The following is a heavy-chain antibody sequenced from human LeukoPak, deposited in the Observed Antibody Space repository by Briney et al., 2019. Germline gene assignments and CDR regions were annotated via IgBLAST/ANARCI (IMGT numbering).Heavy chain of an antibody. CDR3: AKVGYSSSWYRSGYFDY. CDR2: ISGSGGST. D-gene: IGHD6-13*01. Sequence: PGGSLRLSCAASGFTFSSYAMSWVRQAPGKGLEWVSAISGSGGSTYYADSVKGRFTISRDYSKNTLYLQMNSLRAEDTAVYYCAKVGYSSSWYRSGYFDYWGQGTLVTVSS. CDR1: GFTFSSYA. V-gene: IGHV3-23*01. J-gene: IGHJ4*02.